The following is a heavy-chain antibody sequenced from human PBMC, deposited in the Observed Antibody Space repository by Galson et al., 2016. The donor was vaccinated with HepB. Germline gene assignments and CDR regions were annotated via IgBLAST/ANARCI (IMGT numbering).Heavy chain of an antibody. V-gene: IGHV4-59*01. J-gene: IGHJ5*02. Sequence: SETLSLTCSVSGLSIRPNYWSWIRHLPGKGLEWIGYTYHGGRTNYNTSLKSRAPMSVDRSKSQFSLKLTSVTPADTTVYFCARVLGHFYDSATYERNWFDPWGQGILVRVSS. D-gene: IGHD3-22*01. CDR1: GLSIRPNY. CDR3: ARVLGHFYDSATYERNWFDP. CDR2: TYHGGRT.